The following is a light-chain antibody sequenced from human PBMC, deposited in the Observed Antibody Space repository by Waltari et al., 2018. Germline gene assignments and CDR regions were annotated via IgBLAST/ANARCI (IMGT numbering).Light chain of an antibody. J-gene: IGLJ2*01. Sequence: QSALTQPRSVSGSPGQSVTLSCTGTSSDIGGYKYVSRYQQHPGKAPHLVIYDVDKRPSGVPDRFSGSKAGNPASLTISGLQTDDDADYYCCSYAGRYTSVFGRGTRVTVL. CDR2: DVD. CDR3: CSYAGRYTSV. V-gene: IGLV2-11*01. CDR1: SSDIGGYKY.